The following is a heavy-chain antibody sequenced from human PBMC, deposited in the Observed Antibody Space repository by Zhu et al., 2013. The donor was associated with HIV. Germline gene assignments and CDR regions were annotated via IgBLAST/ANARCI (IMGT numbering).Heavy chain of an antibody. CDR2: IDPSGGAT. V-gene: IGHV1-46*02. Sequence: QVLLVQSGAEVKKPGASVKMSCQASGYSFNSYLVHWVRRAPGLGLEWLGSIDPSGGATAHSQKFRGRVALTRDTSTSTFYLEFKTLRSADTAVYYCARVFRYHSYLDVWGRGTTVIVSS. D-gene: IGHD1-20*01. CDR1: GYSFNSYL. CDR3: ARVFRYHSYLDV. J-gene: IGHJ6*04.